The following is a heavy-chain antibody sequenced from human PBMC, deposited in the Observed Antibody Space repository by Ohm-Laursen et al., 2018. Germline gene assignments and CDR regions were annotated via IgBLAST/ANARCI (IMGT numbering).Heavy chain of an antibody. J-gene: IGHJ4*02. V-gene: IGHV3-33*06. Sequence: SLRLSCTASGFTFRNYGMHWVRQAPGKGLEWVAVIWYDGSNKYYADSVKGRFTFSRDNSKNTLFLQMNRLRAEDTAVYYCAKDRYYYDSSGAFDYWGQGTLVTVSS. D-gene: IGHD3-22*01. CDR2: IWYDGSNK. CDR3: AKDRYYYDSSGAFDY. CDR1: GFTFRNYG.